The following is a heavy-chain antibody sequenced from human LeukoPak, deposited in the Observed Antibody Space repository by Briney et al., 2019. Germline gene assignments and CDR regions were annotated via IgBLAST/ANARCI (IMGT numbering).Heavy chain of an antibody. Sequence: KTGGSLRLSCVASGFSFSDSVIHWVRQAPGKGLEWVGRIKSKTDGGTTDYAAPVKGRFTISRDDSKNTLYLQMNSLKTEDTAVYYCTTDDSGSYGYGLSGYWGQGTLVTVSS. CDR3: TTDDSGSYGYGLSGY. D-gene: IGHD5-18*01. CDR1: GFSFSDSV. V-gene: IGHV3-15*01. J-gene: IGHJ4*02. CDR2: IKSKTDGGTT.